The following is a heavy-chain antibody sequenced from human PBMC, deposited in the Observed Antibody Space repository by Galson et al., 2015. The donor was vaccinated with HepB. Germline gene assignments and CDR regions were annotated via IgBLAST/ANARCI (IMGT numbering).Heavy chain of an antibody. CDR3: ARGSGTMVRGVKGLVERPYFDY. J-gene: IGHJ4*02. Sequence: SLRLSCAASGFTFSSYAMHWVRQAPGKGLEWVAVISYDGSNKYYADSVKGRFTISRDNAKNSLYLQMNSLRDEDTAVYYCARGSGTMVRGVKGLVERPYFDYWGQGTLVTVSS. V-gene: IGHV3-30-3*01. CDR2: ISYDGSNK. D-gene: IGHD3-10*01. CDR1: GFTFSSYA.